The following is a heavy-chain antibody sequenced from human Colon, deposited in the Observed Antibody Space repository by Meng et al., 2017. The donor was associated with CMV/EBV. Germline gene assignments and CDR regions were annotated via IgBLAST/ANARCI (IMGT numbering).Heavy chain of an antibody. J-gene: IGHJ6*02. Sequence: ASVKVSCKASGYTFTGYYMHWVRQAPGQGLEWMGWINPNSGGTNYAQKFQGRVTMTRDTSISTAYMELSRLRSDDTAVYYCARDYGGNSDYYYYGTDVWGQGTTVTVSS. CDR2: INPNSGGT. CDR1: GYTFTGYY. CDR3: ARDYGGNSDYYYYGTDV. D-gene: IGHD4-23*01. V-gene: IGHV1-2*02.